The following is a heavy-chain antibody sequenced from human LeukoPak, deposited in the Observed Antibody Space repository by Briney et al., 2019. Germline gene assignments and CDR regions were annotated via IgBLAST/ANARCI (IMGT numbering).Heavy chain of an antibody. D-gene: IGHD6-19*01. Sequence: SETLSLTCTVSGGSISSYYWSWVRQPAGKGLEWIGRIHTSGSTNYNPSLKSRVTMSVDTSNNQCSLKISSVTAAHTAVYYSARLNSLGYSSGWYPDDWGQGTLVTASS. CDR3: ARLNSLGYSSGWYPDD. CDR2: IHTSGST. V-gene: IGHV4-4*07. CDR1: GGSISSYY. J-gene: IGHJ4*02.